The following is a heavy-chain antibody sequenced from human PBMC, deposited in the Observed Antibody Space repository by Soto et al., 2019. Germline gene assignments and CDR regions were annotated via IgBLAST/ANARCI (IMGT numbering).Heavy chain of an antibody. V-gene: IGHV3-23*01. CDR2: IDDSGVGT. CDR1: GFTFTTYA. Sequence: EVQLLESGGGLVQPGGSLRLSCAASGFTFTTYAMTWARQAPGKGLEWVSGIDDSGVGTYYADSVKGRFTISRDNSKNMLFLQMGRLRAEDTAVYYCVKGQSSTWSQTGGMDVWGQGTTVTVSS. CDR3: VKGQSSTWSQTGGMDV. D-gene: IGHD1-26*01. J-gene: IGHJ6*02.